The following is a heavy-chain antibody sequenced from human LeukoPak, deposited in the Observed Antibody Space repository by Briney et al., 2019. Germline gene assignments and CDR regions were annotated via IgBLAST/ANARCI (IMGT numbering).Heavy chain of an antibody. D-gene: IGHD7-27*01. CDR1: GFTFSSYW. V-gene: IGHV3-7*01. Sequence: GGSLRLSCAASGFTFSSYWMSWVRQAPGKGLEWVANIKQDGSEKYYVDSVKGRFTISRDNAKNSLYLQMNSLRAEGTAVYYCARGGTGVPFDYWGQGTRVTVSS. J-gene: IGHJ4*02. CDR2: IKQDGSEK. CDR3: ARGGTGVPFDY.